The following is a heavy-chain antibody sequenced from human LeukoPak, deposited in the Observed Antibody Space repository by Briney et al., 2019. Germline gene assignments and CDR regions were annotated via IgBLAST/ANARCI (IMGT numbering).Heavy chain of an antibody. D-gene: IGHD6-13*01. Sequence: SQTLSLTCAISGDSVSSNSAAWNWIRQSPSRGLEWLGRTYYRSKWYNDYAVSVKSRITINPDTSKNQFSLRLNSVTPEDTAVYYCARGSSWYMASQGTFDYWGQGTLVTVSS. J-gene: IGHJ4*02. V-gene: IGHV6-1*01. CDR1: GDSVSSNSAA. CDR2: TYYRSKWYN. CDR3: ARGSSWYMASQGTFDY.